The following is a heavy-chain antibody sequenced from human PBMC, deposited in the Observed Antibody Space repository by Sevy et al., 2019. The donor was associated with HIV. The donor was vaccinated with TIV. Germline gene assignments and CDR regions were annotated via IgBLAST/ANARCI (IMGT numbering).Heavy chain of an antibody. CDR2: IYPGDSDT. CDR1: GYSFTSYW. V-gene: IGHV5-51*01. D-gene: IGHD3-3*01. CDR3: ARPHHYDFWSGSGYYFDY. J-gene: IGHJ4*02. Sequence: GESLKISCKGSGYSFTSYWIGWVRQMPGKGLEWMGIIYPGDSDTRYSPSFQGQVTISADKSISTAYLQWSSLKASDTAIYYCARPHHYDFWSGSGYYFDYWGQGTLVTVSS.